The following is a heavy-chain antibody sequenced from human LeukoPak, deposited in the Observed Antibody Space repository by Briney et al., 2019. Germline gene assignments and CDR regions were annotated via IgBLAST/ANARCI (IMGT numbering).Heavy chain of an antibody. V-gene: IGHV6-1*01. CDR3: ARDWIGDLNFDN. CDR2: TYYRSKWYK. CDR1: GDSVSSNSAA. D-gene: IGHD3-3*01. Sequence: SQTLSLTCAISGDSVSSNSAAWTWIRQSPSRGLEWLGRTYYRSKWYKNYAVSVKSRININPDTSKNQFSLQLNSVTPEDTAVYYCARDWIGDLNFDNWGQGTLVTVSS. J-gene: IGHJ4*02.